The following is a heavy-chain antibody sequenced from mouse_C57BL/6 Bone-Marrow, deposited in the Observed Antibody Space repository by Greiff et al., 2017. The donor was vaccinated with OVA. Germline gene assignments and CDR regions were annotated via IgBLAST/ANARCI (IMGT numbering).Heavy chain of an antibody. CDR3: ARGPYYGSSYWYFDV. J-gene: IGHJ1*03. V-gene: IGHV1-78*01. Sequence: VQLQQSDAELVKPGASVKISCKVSGYTFTDHTIHWMKQRPEQGLEWIGYIYPRDGSTKYNEKFKGKATLTADKSSSTAYMQLNSLTSEDSAVYFGARGPYYGSSYWYFDVWGTGTTVTVSS. CDR2: IYPRDGST. D-gene: IGHD1-1*01. CDR1: GYTFTDHT.